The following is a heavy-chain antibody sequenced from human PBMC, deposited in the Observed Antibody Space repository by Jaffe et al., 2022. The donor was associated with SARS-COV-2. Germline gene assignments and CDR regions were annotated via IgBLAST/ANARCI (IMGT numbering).Heavy chain of an antibody. J-gene: IGHJ6*02. CDR1: GGSISGHY. V-gene: IGHV4-59*11. D-gene: IGHD6-6*01. CDR2: IYYSGST. Sequence: QVQLQESGPGLVKPSETLSLTCTVSGGSISGHYWSWIRQPPGKGLEWIGYIYYSGSTSYSPSLKSRLTISVDTSKNQFSLILSSVTAADTAVYYCARDSNIAPRPGHRDYYYYGMDVWGQGTTVTVSS. CDR3: ARDSNIAPRPGHRDYYYYGMDV.